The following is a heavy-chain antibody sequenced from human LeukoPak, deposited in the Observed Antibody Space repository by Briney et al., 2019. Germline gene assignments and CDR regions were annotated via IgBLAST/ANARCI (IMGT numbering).Heavy chain of an antibody. CDR1: GYTFTSYG. J-gene: IGHJ6*03. CDR2: ISAYNGNT. Sequence: GASVKVSCKASGYTFTSYGISWVRQAPGQGLEWMGWISAYNGNTNYAQKLQGRVTMTTDISTSTAYMELRSLRSDDTAVYYCARDHYDIFDYYYYYMDVWGKGTTVTVSS. V-gene: IGHV1-18*01. CDR3: ARDHYDIFDYYYYYMDV. D-gene: IGHD3-22*01.